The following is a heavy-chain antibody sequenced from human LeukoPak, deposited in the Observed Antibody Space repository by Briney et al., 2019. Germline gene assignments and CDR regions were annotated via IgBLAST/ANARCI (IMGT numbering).Heavy chain of an antibody. D-gene: IGHD1-26*01. Sequence: SETLSLTCSVSGGSISRSDYYWSWIRQPPGKGLEWIGYIYYSGITYYNPSLKSRVTISVDTSKNQFSLKLSSVTAADTAVYYCAVGAVDAFDIWGQGTMVTVSS. CDR1: GGSISRSDYY. V-gene: IGHV4-30-4*01. J-gene: IGHJ3*02. CDR3: AVGAVDAFDI. CDR2: IYYSGIT.